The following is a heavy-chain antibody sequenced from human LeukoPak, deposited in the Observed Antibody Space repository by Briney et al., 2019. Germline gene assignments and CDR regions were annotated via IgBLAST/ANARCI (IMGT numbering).Heavy chain of an antibody. CDR1: GGSFSGDY. Sequence: SETLSLTCAVYGGSFSGDYWSWIRQPPGKGLEWIGEINHSGSTNYNPSLKSRVTISVDTSKNQFSLKLSSVTAADTAVYYCASGGHYYFDYWGQGTLVTVSS. V-gene: IGHV4-34*01. CDR2: INHSGST. CDR3: ASGGHYYFDY. J-gene: IGHJ4*02.